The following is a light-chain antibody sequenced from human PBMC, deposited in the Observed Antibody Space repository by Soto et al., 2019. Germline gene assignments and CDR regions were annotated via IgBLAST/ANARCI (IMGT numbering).Light chain of an antibody. J-gene: IGKJ5*01. Sequence: DIQMTQSPSSLSASVGDRVTITCRASQGIYNYLAWYQQKPGKAPKLLIYAASTLEAGVPSRFSGSGSGTDFTLTISGLQPEDVATYYCHKYNSALLTFGKGPRLEIK. V-gene: IGKV1-27*01. CDR3: HKYNSALLT. CDR2: AAS. CDR1: QGIYNY.